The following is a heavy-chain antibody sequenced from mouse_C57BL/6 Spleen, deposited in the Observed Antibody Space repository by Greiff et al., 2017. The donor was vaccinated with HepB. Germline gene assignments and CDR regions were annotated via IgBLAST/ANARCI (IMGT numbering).Heavy chain of an antibody. CDR2: IHPNSGST. CDR3: AIGAYYAMDY. V-gene: IGHV1-64*01. CDR1: GYTFTSYW. J-gene: IGHJ4*01. D-gene: IGHD3-3*01. Sequence: QVQLQQPGAELVKPGASVKLSCKASGYTFTSYWMHWVKQRPGQGLEWIGMIHPNSGSTNYNEKFKIKATLTVDKSSSTAYMQLSSLTSEDSAVYYCAIGAYYAMDYWGQGTSVTVSS.